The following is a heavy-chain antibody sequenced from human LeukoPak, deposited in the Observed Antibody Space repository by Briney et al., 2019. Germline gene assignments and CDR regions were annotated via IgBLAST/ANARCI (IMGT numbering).Heavy chain of an antibody. CDR2: ISFSSSTI. CDR3: AREAPRGTSSNPYYFDS. V-gene: IGHV3-48*01. D-gene: IGHD6-6*01. J-gene: IGHJ4*02. CDR1: GFTFTYYA. Sequence: GGSLRLSCAASGFTFTYYALSWVRQAPWKGLEWVSYISFSSSTIYYADSVKGRFTISRDNAKNLLYLQMNSLRAEDTAVYYCAREAPRGTSSNPYYFDSWGQGTLVTVSS.